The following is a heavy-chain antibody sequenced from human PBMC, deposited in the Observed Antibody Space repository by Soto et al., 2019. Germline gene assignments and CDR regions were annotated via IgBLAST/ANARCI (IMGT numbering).Heavy chain of an antibody. V-gene: IGHV3-48*02. D-gene: IGHD2-21*02. Sequence: EVQLVESGGGLVQPGGALRLACAATGFTFSSYSMNWVRQAPGKGLEWVSYISSSSSTIYYADSVKGRFTISRDNAKNSLYLQMNSLRDEDTAVYFCARDPGAYCRSDCHNPYYFDSCGQGTLVTVSS. CDR3: ARDPGAYCRSDCHNPYYFDS. CDR2: ISSSSSTI. J-gene: IGHJ4*02. CDR1: GFTFSSYS.